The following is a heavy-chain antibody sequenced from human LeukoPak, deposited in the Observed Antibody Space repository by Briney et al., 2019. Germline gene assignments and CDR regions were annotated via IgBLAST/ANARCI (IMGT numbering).Heavy chain of an antibody. CDR1: GVSFSGYY. CDR3: ARVCAAPGYSYGLRWFDP. J-gene: IGHJ5*02. CDR2: INHSGST. D-gene: IGHD5-18*01. Sequence: SETLSLTCAVYGVSFSGYYWSWIRQPPGKGLEWIGEINHSGSTNYNPSLKSRVTISVDTSKNQFSLKLSSVTAADTAVYYCARVCAAPGYSYGLRWFDPWGQGTLVTVSS. V-gene: IGHV4-34*01.